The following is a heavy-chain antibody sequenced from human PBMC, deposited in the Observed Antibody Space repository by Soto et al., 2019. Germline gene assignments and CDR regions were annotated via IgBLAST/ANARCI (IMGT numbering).Heavy chain of an antibody. J-gene: IGHJ6*02. CDR1: GYTFTSYY. CDR2: INPSGGST. Sequence: ASVKVSCKASGYTFTSYYMHWVRQAPGQGLEWMGIINPSGGSTSCAQKFQGRVTMTRDTSTSTVYMELSSLRSEDTAVYYCARGSNIVGATVRYYGMDVWGQGTTVTVSS. D-gene: IGHD1-26*01. CDR3: ARGSNIVGATVRYYGMDV. V-gene: IGHV1-46*01.